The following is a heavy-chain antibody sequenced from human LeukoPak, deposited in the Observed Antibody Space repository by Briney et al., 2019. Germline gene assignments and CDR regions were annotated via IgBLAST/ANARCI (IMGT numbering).Heavy chain of an antibody. CDR1: GYTFTGYY. V-gene: IGHV1-2*02. D-gene: IGHD2-8*01. CDR2: INPNSGGT. J-gene: IGHJ6*03. CDR3: ARDLKDIVLMVYSNHYSYYMDV. Sequence: ASVKVSCKASGYTFTGYYMHWVRQAPGQGLEWMGWINPNSGGTNYAQKFQGRVTMTRDTSISTAYMELRSLRSDDTAVYYCARDLKDIVLMVYSNHYSYYMDVWGKGTTVTVSS.